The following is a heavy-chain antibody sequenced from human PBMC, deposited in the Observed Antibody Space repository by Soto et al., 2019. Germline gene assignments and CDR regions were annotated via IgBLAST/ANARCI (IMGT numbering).Heavy chain of an antibody. CDR2: INPNSGGT. Sequence: PSVKVSCKASGYTFPGYYMHWVRQAPGQGLEWMGWINPNSGGTNYAQKFQGRVTMTRDTSISTAYMELSRLSSDDTAVYYCARETELRDGYNFDYWGQGTLVTVSS. CDR3: ARETELRDGYNFDY. CDR1: GYTFPGYY. J-gene: IGHJ4*02. V-gene: IGHV1-2*02. D-gene: IGHD5-12*01.